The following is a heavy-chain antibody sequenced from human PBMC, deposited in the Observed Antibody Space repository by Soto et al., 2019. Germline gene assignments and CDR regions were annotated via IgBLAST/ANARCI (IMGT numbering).Heavy chain of an antibody. CDR3: ARDESKGYYDSSGYSPFDY. Sequence: QVQLVESGGGVVQPGRSLRLSCAASGFTFSSYGMHWVRQAPGKGLEWVAVIWYDGSNKYYADSVKGRFTISRDNSKNTQYLQMNSLRAEDTGVYFCARDESKGYYDSSGYSPFDYWGQGTLVTVSS. J-gene: IGHJ4*02. V-gene: IGHV3-33*01. D-gene: IGHD3-22*01. CDR1: GFTFSSYG. CDR2: IWYDGSNK.